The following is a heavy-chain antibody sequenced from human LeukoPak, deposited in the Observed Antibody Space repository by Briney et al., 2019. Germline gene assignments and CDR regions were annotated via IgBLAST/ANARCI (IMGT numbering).Heavy chain of an antibody. CDR1: GGSFSGYY. J-gene: IGHJ4*02. CDR2: INHSGST. Sequence: SETLSLTCAVYGGSFSGYYWSWIRQPPGKGLEWIGEINHSGSTNYNPSLKSRVTISVDTSKNQFSLKLSSVTAADTAVYYCARFVGGSYSPDYWGQGTLVTVSS. V-gene: IGHV4-34*01. D-gene: IGHD1-26*01. CDR3: ARFVGGSYSPDY.